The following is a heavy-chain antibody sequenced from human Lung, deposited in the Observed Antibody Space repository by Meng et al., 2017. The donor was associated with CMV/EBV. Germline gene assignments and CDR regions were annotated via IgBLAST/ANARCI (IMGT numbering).Heavy chain of an antibody. J-gene: IGHJ3*02. Sequence: ETLSLXCAASGFTVINNYMNWVRQAPGKGLEWVSIIYAGGSTDYADSVNGRFTISRDNSKNTLYLQMNSLRPEDTAVYYCAREKEGRMSTISAFDIWGQGXMVTVSS. CDR2: IYAGGST. CDR3: AREKEGRMSTISAFDI. V-gene: IGHV3-66*02. CDR1: GFTVINNY. D-gene: IGHD5-24*01.